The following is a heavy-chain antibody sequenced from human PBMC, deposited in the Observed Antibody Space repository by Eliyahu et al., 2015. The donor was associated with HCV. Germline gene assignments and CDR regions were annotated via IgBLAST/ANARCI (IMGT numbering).Heavy chain of an antibody. J-gene: IGHJ3*02. CDR3: VKRNELRAFDM. CDR1: GFXFVTYA. V-gene: IGHV3-9*01. Sequence: EVQLVESGGGLVQPGSSLRLSCAASGFXFVTYAMHWVRQAPGKGLEWVSGISWGSSSILYADSVKGRFTISRDNVKNSLYLQMNSLTAEDTALYYCVKRNELRAFDMWGQGTMVTVSS. CDR2: ISWGSSSI. D-gene: IGHD1-7*01.